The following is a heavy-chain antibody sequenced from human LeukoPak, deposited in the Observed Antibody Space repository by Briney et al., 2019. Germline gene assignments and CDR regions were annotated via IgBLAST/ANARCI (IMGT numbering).Heavy chain of an antibody. J-gene: IGHJ4*02. V-gene: IGHV3-15*01. CDR1: GFTLSSYW. Sequence: GGSLRLSCAASGFTLSSYWMTWVRQAPGKGLEWVGRIKSKTDGGTTDYAAPVKGRFTISRDDSKNTLYLQMNSLKTEDTAVHYCTTDLYSGYDVFDYWGQGTLVTVSS. CDR3: TTDLYSGYDVFDY. CDR2: IKSKTDGGTT. D-gene: IGHD5-12*01.